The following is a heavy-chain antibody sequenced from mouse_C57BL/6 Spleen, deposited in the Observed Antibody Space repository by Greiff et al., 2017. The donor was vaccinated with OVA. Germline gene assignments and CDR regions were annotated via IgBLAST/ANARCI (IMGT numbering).Heavy chain of an antibody. CDR3: ARDRGSSGGWFAY. D-gene: IGHD1-1*01. V-gene: IGHV3-6*01. CDR2: ISYDGSN. Sequence: EVQLQQSGPGLVKPSQSLSLTCSVTGYSITSGYYWNWIRQFPGNKLEWMGYISYDGSNNYNPSLKNRISITRDTSKNQFFLKLNSVTTEDTATYYCARDRGSSGGWFAYWGQGTLVTVSA. J-gene: IGHJ3*01. CDR1: GYSITSGYY.